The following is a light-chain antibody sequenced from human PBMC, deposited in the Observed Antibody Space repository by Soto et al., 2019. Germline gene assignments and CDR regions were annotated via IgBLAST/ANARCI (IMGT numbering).Light chain of an antibody. CDR2: EVN. Sequence: QSALTQPPSASGSPGQSVTISCTGTTSDVGGYNYVSWYQLHPDKVPKLIIYEVNKRPSGVPDRFSGSKSGSTASLTVSGLQAEDEADYFCSSYAGTFYVFGTGTKLTVL. J-gene: IGLJ1*01. CDR1: TSDVGGYNY. CDR3: SSYAGTFYV. V-gene: IGLV2-8*01.